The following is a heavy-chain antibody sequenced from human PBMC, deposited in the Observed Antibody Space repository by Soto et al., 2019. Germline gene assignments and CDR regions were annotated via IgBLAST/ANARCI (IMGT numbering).Heavy chain of an antibody. Sequence: GESLKISCKGFGYSFTSYWIAWVRKMPGKGPGWMGVIYPGDSDTRYSPSFEGQVTISVDKSISTAYLQWSSLRASDTAMYYCARCIAAAGPTNFEYWGQGTLVTVSS. CDR2: IYPGDSDT. CDR1: GYSFTSYW. CDR3: ARCIAAAGPTNFEY. J-gene: IGHJ4*02. V-gene: IGHV5-51*01. D-gene: IGHD6-13*01.